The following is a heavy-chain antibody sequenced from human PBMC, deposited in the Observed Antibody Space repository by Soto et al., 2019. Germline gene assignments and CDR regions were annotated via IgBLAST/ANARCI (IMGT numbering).Heavy chain of an antibody. CDR2: ISWNSGSI. J-gene: IGHJ4*02. CDR1: GFTFDDYA. Sequence: EVQLVESGEGLVQPGRSLRLSSAASGFTFDDYAMHWVRKAPGKGLEWVSGISWNSGSIGYADSVKGRFTISRDNAKNSLYLQMNSLRAEDTALYYCAKDPHNYGDYYFDYWGQGTLVTVSS. V-gene: IGHV3-9*01. D-gene: IGHD4-17*01. CDR3: AKDPHNYGDYYFDY.